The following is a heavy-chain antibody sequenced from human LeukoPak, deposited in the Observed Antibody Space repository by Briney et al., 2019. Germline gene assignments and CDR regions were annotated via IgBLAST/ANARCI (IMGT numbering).Heavy chain of an antibody. CDR1: GGSFSGYY. J-gene: IGHJ3*01. D-gene: IGHD5-18*01. Sequence: SETLSLTCAVYGGSFSGYYWSWIRQPPGKGLEWIGEINHSGSTNYNPSLKSRVTISVDTSKNQFSLKLNSMTAADTAVYYCARHAEGYDAFDLWGHGTVVTVSS. V-gene: IGHV4-34*01. CDR3: ARHAEGYDAFDL. CDR2: INHSGST.